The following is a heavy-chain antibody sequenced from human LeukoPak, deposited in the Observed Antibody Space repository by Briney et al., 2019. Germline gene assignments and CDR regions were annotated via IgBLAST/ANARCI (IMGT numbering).Heavy chain of an antibody. J-gene: IGHJ6*03. CDR3: ARVKDPGGYYYYYYMDV. CDR2: ISHSGST. V-gene: IGHV4-34*01. CDR1: GGSFSGYY. D-gene: IGHD3-16*01. Sequence: SETLSLTCAVFGGSFSGYYWSWIRQPPGKGLEWIGEISHSGSTNYNPSLKSRVTISVDTSKNQFSLKLSSVTAADTAMYYCARVKDPGGYYYYYYMDVWGKGTTVTVSS.